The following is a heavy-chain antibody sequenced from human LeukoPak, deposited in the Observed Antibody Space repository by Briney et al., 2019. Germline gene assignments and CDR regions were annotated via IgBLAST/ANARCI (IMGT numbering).Heavy chain of an antibody. Sequence: PGRSLRLSCAASGFTFSSYGMHWVRQAPGKGLEWVAVIWYDGSNKYYADSVKGRFTISRDNSKNTLYLQMNSLRAEDTAVYYCAKEGVPRSGSFIFDPWGQGTLVSVSS. V-gene: IGHV3-33*06. CDR1: GFTFSSYG. J-gene: IGHJ5*02. CDR3: AKEGVPRSGSFIFDP. D-gene: IGHD1-26*01. CDR2: IWYDGSNK.